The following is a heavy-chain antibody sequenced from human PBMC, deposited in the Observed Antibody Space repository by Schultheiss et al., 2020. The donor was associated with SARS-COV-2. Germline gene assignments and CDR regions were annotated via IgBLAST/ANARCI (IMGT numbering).Heavy chain of an antibody. CDR1: GGSISSYY. Sequence: ESLKISCTVSGGSISSYYWSWIRQPPGKGLEWIGYIYYSGSTNYNPSLKSRVTISVDTSKNQFSLKLSSVTAADTAVYYCARDEYGSGRKRSAFDIWGQGTMVTVSS. D-gene: IGHD3-10*01. V-gene: IGHV4-59*01. CDR3: ARDEYGSGRKRSAFDI. J-gene: IGHJ3*02. CDR2: IYYSGST.